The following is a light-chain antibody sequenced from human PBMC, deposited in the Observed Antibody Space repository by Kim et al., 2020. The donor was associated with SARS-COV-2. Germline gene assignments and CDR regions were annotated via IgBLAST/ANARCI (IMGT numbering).Light chain of an antibody. CDR2: GAS. J-gene: IGKJ3*01. CDR3: QQYSDWPFT. CDR1: QGVSTH. Sequence: SVSPGERAPLSCRASQGVSTHLAWYQQKPSQAPRLLIYGASTRATGVPARFSGSGSGTEFTLIISSLQSEDFAVYYCQQYSDWPFTFGPGTKWISN. V-gene: IGKV3-15*01.